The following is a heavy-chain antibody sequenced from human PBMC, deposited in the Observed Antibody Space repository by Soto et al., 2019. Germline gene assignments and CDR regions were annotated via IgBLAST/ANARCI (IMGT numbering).Heavy chain of an antibody. CDR2: ISGSGGST. J-gene: IGHJ4*02. D-gene: IGHD2-2*01. Sequence: GWSLRLSCAASGFTFSSYAMSWFRQAPGKGLEWVSAISGSGGSTYYADSVKGRFTISKDNSKNTLYLQMNSLRAEDTAVYYCAKMTRRTIDYWGQGTLVTVSS. V-gene: IGHV3-23*01. CDR1: GFTFSSYA. CDR3: AKMTRRTIDY.